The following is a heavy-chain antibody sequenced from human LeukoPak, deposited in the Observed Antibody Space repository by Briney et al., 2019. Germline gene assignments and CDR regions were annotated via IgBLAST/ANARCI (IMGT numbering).Heavy chain of an antibody. Sequence: SETLSLTCTVSGGSISSGSYYWSWIRQPAGKGLEWIGRIYTSGSTNYNPSLKSRVTISVDTSKNQFSLKLSSVTAADTAVYYCAREREFRYFDWLYWAPNFDYWGQGTLVTVSS. V-gene: IGHV4-61*02. CDR1: GGSISSGSYY. CDR3: AREREFRYFDWLYWAPNFDY. CDR2: IYTSGST. J-gene: IGHJ4*02. D-gene: IGHD3-9*01.